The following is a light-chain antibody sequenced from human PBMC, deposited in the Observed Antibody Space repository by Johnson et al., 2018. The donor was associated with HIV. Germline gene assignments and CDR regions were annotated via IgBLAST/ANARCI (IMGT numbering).Light chain of an antibody. CDR1: SSNIGNNY. CDR2: DNN. V-gene: IGLV1-51*01. CDR3: GTWDSGLSGGLYL. Sequence: SVLTQPPSVSAAPGQKVTISCSGSSSNIGNNYVSWYQQLPGTAPKLLIYDNNKRPSGIPDRFSGSKSGTSATLGITGLQTGDEADYYCGTWDSGLSGGLYLFGTGTKVTVL. J-gene: IGLJ1*01.